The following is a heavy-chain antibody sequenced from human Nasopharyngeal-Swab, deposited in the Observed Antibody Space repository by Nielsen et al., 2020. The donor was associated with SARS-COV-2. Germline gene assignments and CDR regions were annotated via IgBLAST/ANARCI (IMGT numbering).Heavy chain of an antibody. CDR2: ISYDGSNK. CDR1: GFTFSSFS. D-gene: IGHD6-13*01. V-gene: IGHV3-30*04. J-gene: IGHJ4*02. Sequence: WGSLRLSFAASGFTFSSFSMHWVRQAPGKGLEWVAVISYDGSNKYYADSVKGRFTISRDNSKNTLYLQMNSLRAEDTAVYYCARDPRPYSSSWYYFDYWGQGTLVTVSS. CDR3: ARDPRPYSSSWYYFDY.